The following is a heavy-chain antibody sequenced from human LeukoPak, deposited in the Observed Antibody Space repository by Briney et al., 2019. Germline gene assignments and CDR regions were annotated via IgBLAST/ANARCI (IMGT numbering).Heavy chain of an antibody. J-gene: IGHJ4*02. CDR2: ISMSSTYI. V-gene: IGHV3-21*01. CDR3: GREFRAAAGKSFDY. D-gene: IGHD6-13*01. Sequence: PGGSLRLSCAASGFAFSSYTMNWVRQAPGKGLEWVSSISMSSTYIYYADSVKGRFTISRDNAKNSLYLQMNSLRAEDTAVYYCGREFRAAAGKSFDYWGQGTLVTVSS. CDR1: GFAFSSYT.